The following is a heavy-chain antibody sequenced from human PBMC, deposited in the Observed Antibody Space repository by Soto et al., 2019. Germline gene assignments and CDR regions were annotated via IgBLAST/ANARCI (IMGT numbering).Heavy chain of an antibody. D-gene: IGHD2-8*02. V-gene: IGHV4-34*01. J-gene: IGHJ4*02. CDR2: SNHSGST. CDR1: GGYFSGYY. CDR3: ARDKITGLFDY. Sequence: QVHLQQWGAGLLKPSETLSLTCAVYGGYFSGYYWTWIRQPPVTGLGWIGESNHSGSTNYNPSLKSRVIISVDTSKNQFSLKLTSVTAADTAVYYCARDKITGLFDYWGQGTLVTVSS.